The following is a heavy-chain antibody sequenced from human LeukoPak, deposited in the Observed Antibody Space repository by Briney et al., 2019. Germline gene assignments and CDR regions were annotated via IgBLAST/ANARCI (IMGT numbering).Heavy chain of an antibody. J-gene: IGHJ4*02. V-gene: IGHV3-7*01. CDR2: IKHDGSEK. D-gene: IGHD3-3*01. CDR1: GFTFSSYA. Sequence: GGSLRLSCAASGFTFSSYAMHWVRQAPGKGLEWVASIKHDGSEKYYVDSVRGRFTISIDNTMNSLYLQMSSLRAEDTAAYYCATDRGWRTSGYYLYYFEYWGQGTLVTYSS. CDR3: ATDRGWRTSGYYLYYFEY.